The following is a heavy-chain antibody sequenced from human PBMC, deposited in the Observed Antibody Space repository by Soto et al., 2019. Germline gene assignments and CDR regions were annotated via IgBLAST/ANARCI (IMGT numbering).Heavy chain of an antibody. CDR3: VRMGFSGGGYISYYYYGMDI. J-gene: IGHJ6*02. Sequence: PGESLKISWKGSGYGFTKYWIGWVRQMPGKGLEWMAIIYPDESDTRYSPSFQGQVTISADNSISTAYLQWSSLKAADTAMYYCVRMGFSGGGYISYYYYGMDIWGQGTTVTVSS. CDR1: GYGFTKYW. V-gene: IGHV5-51*01. CDR2: IYPDESDT. D-gene: IGHD5-12*01.